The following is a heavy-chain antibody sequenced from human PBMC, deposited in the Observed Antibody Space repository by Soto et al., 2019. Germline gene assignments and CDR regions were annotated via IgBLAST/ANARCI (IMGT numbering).Heavy chain of an antibody. Sequence: QVQLQESGPGLVKPSQTLSLTCNVSGESISSGGYYWSWIRHHPGKGLEWIGYIYDSESAYYNPSLKSRVTISIDTSKNHFAMGLSSVTGADTAVYYCARASSSSSAADYWGQGTLVTVSS. CDR3: ARASSSSSAADY. V-gene: IGHV4-31*03. D-gene: IGHD6-6*01. CDR2: IYDSESA. CDR1: GESISSGGYY. J-gene: IGHJ4*01.